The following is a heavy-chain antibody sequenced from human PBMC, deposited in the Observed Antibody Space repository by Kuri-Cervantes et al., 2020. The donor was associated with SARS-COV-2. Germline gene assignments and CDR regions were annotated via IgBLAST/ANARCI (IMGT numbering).Heavy chain of an antibody. J-gene: IGHJ6*02. V-gene: IGHV3-21*06. CDR3: ARVYYYYGMDV. Sequence: GESLKISCAASGFTFSSYAMHWVRQAPGKGLEWVSSIVGPSNSYIYYADSVKGRFTMSRDNAKDSLYLQMNSLRADDTAVYYCARVYYYYGMDVWGQGTTVTVSS. CDR2: IVGPSNSYI. CDR1: GFTFSSYA.